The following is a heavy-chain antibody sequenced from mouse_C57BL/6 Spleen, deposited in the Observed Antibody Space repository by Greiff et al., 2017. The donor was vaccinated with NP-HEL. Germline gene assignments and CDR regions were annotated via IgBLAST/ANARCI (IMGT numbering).Heavy chain of an antibody. CDR2: ISSGGSYT. V-gene: IGHV5-6*01. J-gene: IGHJ1*03. CDR3: ARHHGSHGYFDV. CDR1: GFTFSSYG. D-gene: IGHD1-1*02. Sequence: EVQGVESGGDLVKPGGSLKLSCAASGFTFSSYGMSWVRQTPDKRLEWVATISSGGSYTYYPDSVKGRFTISRDNAKNTLYLQMSSLKSEDTAMYYGARHHGSHGYFDVWGTGTTVTVSS.